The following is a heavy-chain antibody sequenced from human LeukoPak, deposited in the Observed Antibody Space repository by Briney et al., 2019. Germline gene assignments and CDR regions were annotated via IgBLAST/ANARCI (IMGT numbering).Heavy chain of an antibody. V-gene: IGHV1-2*02. CDR2: IHSNSEGE. CDR1: GYTFTEHY. J-gene: IGHJ4*02. Sequence: ASVQVSCKASGYTFTEHYIHGGRPAPGQGPEWLGEIHSNSEGEKYAQKFQGSLTVLRDTSINTIYMELTSLTSDDTAVYYCAREPYSTSSDRHGRTFDYWGRGTLVTVSS. D-gene: IGHD6-6*01. CDR3: AREPYSTSSDRHGRTFDY.